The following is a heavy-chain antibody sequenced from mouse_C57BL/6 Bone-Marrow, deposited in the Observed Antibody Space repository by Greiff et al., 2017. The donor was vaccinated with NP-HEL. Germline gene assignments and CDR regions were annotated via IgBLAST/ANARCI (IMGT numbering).Heavy chain of an antibody. CDR1: GYTFTDYY. CDR3: ARESYYGSTLFDY. CDR2: INPYNGGT. J-gene: IGHJ2*01. Sequence: EVQLQQSGPVLVKPGASVKMSCKASGYTFTDYYMNWVKQSHGKSLEWIGVINPYNGGTSYNQKFKGKATLTVDKSSSTAYMELNSLTSEDSAVYYCARESYYGSTLFDYWSQGTTLTVSS. V-gene: IGHV1-19*01. D-gene: IGHD1-1*01.